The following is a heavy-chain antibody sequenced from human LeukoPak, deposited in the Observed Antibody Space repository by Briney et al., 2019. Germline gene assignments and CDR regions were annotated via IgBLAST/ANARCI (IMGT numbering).Heavy chain of an antibody. J-gene: IGHJ4*02. CDR2: ISAYNGNT. V-gene: IGHV1-18*01. Sequence: ASVKVSCKDSGYTFTSYGISWVRQAPGQGLEWMGWISAYNGNTNYAQKLQGRVTMTTDTSTSTAYMELRSLRSDDTAVHYCARAPGYCSGGSCFDYWGQGTLVTVSS. CDR1: GYTFTSYG. CDR3: ARAPGYCSGGSCFDY. D-gene: IGHD2-15*01.